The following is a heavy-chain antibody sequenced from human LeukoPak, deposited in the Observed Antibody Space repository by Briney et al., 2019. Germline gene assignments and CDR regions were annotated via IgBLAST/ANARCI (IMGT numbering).Heavy chain of an antibody. D-gene: IGHD1-26*01. CDR3: TRRGHSGTYRQGSVAFDI. J-gene: IGHJ3*02. CDR1: GYTFTSYY. V-gene: IGHV1-46*01. CDR2: NNPSGGST. Sequence: VASVTVSCKASGYTFTSYYMHWVRQAPGQGLQWMGINNPSGGSTDYAQNFQGRVTMTRDTSTSTVYMELSSLRSEDTAVYYCTRRGHSGTYRQGSVAFDIWGQGTMVTVSS.